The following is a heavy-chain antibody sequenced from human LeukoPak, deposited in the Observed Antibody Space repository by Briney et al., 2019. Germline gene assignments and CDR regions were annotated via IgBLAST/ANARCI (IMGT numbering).Heavy chain of an antibody. CDR2: IYSGGST. V-gene: IGHV3-53*01. CDR3: ARAYLADSPYFDY. J-gene: IGHJ4*02. D-gene: IGHD3-16*01. Sequence: GGSLRLSCAASGFTVSSDYMSWVRQAPGKGLEWVSVIYSGGSTYYADSVKGRFTISRDNSKNTLYLQMNSLRAEDTAVYYCARAYLADSPYFDYWGQGTLVTVSS. CDR1: GFTVSSDY.